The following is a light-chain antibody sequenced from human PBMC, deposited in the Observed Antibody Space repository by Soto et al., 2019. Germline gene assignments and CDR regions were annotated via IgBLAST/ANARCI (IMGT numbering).Light chain of an antibody. CDR2: DAS. CDR3: QQYNSYSPLT. CDR1: QTITRW. V-gene: IGKV1-5*01. Sequence: SPSTLSSSVGDRVTITCRASQTITRWMAWYQQKPGKAPKLLIYDASTLESGVPSRFSGSGSGTDFTLTISSLQPDDFATYYCQQYNSYSPLTFGGGTKVDIK. J-gene: IGKJ4*01.